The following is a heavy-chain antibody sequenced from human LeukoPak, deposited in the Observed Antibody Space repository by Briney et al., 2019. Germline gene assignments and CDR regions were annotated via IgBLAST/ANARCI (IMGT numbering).Heavy chain of an antibody. D-gene: IGHD3-16*01. Sequence: PGGSLRLSCAASGFTFTYYGIHWVRQAPGKGLEWVAVISYDGSDKFYADSVKGRFTISRDNSKNTLHLQMISLRAEDTAVYYFARDQGAWGYGYNFDYWGQGTLVTVSS. CDR3: ARDQGAWGYGYNFDY. V-gene: IGHV3-30*19. CDR1: GFTFTYYG. CDR2: ISYDGSDK. J-gene: IGHJ4*02.